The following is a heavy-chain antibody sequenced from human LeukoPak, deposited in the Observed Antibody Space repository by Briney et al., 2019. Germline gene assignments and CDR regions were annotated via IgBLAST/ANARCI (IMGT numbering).Heavy chain of an antibody. CDR3: AKGGGGYYYDSSGYLDY. CDR2: ISGSGGST. CDR1: GFTFSSYA. D-gene: IGHD3-22*01. V-gene: IGHV3-23*01. J-gene: IGHJ4*02. Sequence: GGSLRLSCAASGFTFSSYAVSWVRQAPGKGLEWVSAISGSGGSTYYADSVKGRFTISRDNSKNTLYLQMNSPRAEDTAVYYWAKGGGGYYYDSSGYLDYWGQGTLVTVSS.